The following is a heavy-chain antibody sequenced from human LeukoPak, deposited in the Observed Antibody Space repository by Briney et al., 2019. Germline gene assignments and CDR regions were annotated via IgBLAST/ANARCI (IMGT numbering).Heavy chain of an antibody. D-gene: IGHD4-17*01. CDR3: ARARGDYGDYEHYCDY. V-gene: IGHV4-59*12. CDR2: IYYSGST. J-gene: IGHJ4*02. CDR1: GGSISSYY. Sequence: ASETLSLTCTVSGGSISSYYWSWIRQPPGKGLEWIGYIYYSGSTYYNPSLKSRVTISVDTSKNQFSLKLSSVTAADTAVYYCARARGDYGDYEHYCDYWGQGTLVTVSS.